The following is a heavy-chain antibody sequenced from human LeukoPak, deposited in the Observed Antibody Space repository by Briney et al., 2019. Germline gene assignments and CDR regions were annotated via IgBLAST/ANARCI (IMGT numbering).Heavy chain of an antibody. J-gene: IGHJ6*02. D-gene: IGHD2-2*01. V-gene: IGHV3-13*01. CDR3: ARGGYCSSTSCYRDYYYGMDV. Sequence: GGSLRLSCAASGFTLSSYDMHWVRQATGKGLEWVSAIGTAGDTYYPGSVKGRFTISRENAKNSLYLQMNSLRAGDTAVYYCARGGYCSSTSCYRDYYYGMDVWGQATTVTVSS. CDR2: IGTAGDT. CDR1: GFTLSSYD.